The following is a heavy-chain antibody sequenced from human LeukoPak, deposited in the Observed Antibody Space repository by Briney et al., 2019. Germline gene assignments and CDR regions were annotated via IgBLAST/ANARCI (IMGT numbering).Heavy chain of an antibody. CDR2: MNPNSGNT. J-gene: IGHJ4*02. D-gene: IGHD5-24*01. V-gene: IGHV1-8*01. CDR3: ARPGARDGYNLLY. CDR1: GYTFTSYD. Sequence: ASVKVSCKASGYTFTSYDINWVRQATGQGLEWMGWMNPNSGNTGYAQKFQGRVTMTRNTSISTAYMELSSLRSEDTAVYYCARPGARDGYNLLYWGQVTLVTVSS.